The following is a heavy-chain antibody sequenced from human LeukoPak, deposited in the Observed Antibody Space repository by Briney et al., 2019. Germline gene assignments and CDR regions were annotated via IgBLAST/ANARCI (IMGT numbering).Heavy chain of an antibody. CDR3: ARALRFLEWSRGGYYFDY. CDR1: GGSISSYY. Sequence: SETLSLTCTVSGGSISSYYWSWLRQPAGKGLEWIGRIYTSGSTNYNPSLKRRVTMSVDTSKNQFSLKLSSVTAADTAVYYCARALRFLEWSRGGYYFDYWGQGTLVTVSS. D-gene: IGHD3-3*01. J-gene: IGHJ4*02. CDR2: IYTSGST. V-gene: IGHV4-4*07.